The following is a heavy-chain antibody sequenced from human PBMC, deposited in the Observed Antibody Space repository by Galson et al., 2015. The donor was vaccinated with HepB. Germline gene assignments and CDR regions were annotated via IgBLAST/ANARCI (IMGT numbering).Heavy chain of an antibody. Sequence: SVKVSCKASGGAFNTHTISWGRQAPGRGLEWMGRIIPVPGTVNYAQKFQGRATIVGDKSTSTAYMEPSNLRSEDPAVYYCARSGLGGLEEFDYWGQGTLVTVSS. CDR3: ARSGLGGLEEFDY. CDR1: GGAFNTHT. V-gene: IGHV1-69*08. J-gene: IGHJ4*02. D-gene: IGHD2-15*01. CDR2: IIPVPGTV.